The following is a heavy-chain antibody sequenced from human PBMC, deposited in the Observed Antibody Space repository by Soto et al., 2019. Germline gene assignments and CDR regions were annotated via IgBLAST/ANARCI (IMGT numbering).Heavy chain of an antibody. Sequence: ASVKVSCKASGYTFTGYYMHWVRQAPGQGLEWMGWINPNSGGTNYAQKFQGRVTMTRDTSISTAYMELSRLRSDDTAVYYFARVRNYYDSSGYYLTYFDYWGQGTLVTVSS. CDR3: ARVRNYYDSSGYYLTYFDY. V-gene: IGHV1-2*02. CDR2: INPNSGGT. D-gene: IGHD3-22*01. CDR1: GYTFTGYY. J-gene: IGHJ4*02.